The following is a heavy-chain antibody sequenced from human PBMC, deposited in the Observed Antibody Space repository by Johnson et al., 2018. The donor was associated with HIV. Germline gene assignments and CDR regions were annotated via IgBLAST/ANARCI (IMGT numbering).Heavy chain of an antibody. D-gene: IGHD3-10*01. Sequence: VQLVESGGGLVQPGRSLRLSCAASGFTFDDYAMHWVRQAPGKGLEWVSGISWNSGSIGYADSVKGRFTISRDNAKNSLYLQMNSLRAEDTALYYCAKERGQYYYQPDAFDIWGQGTMVTVSS. CDR2: ISWNSGSI. CDR3: AKERGQYYYQPDAFDI. CDR1: GFTFDDYA. J-gene: IGHJ3*02. V-gene: IGHV3-9*01.